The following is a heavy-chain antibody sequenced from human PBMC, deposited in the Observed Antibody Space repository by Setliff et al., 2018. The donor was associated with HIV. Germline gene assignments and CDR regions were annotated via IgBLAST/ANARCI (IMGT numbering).Heavy chain of an antibody. Sequence: SETLSLTCNVSGGSITNNNYYWGWIRQPPGKGLEWIASICYSGSTSYNPALKSRVTMSVDAAKSQFFLKVASVTAADTAMYFCVRLYRGSTTKEKSDSWGQGMLVT. D-gene: IGHD1-26*01. V-gene: IGHV4-39*07. J-gene: IGHJ4*02. CDR2: ICYSGST. CDR3: VRLYRGSTTKEKSDS. CDR1: GGSITNNNYY.